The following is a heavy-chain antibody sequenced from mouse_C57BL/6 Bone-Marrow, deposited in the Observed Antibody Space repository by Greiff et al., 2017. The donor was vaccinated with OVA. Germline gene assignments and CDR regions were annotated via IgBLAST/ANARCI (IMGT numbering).Heavy chain of an antibody. V-gene: IGHV8-12*01. Sequence: QVQLKVSGPGILQSSQTLSLTCSFSGFSLSTSGMGVSWIRQPSGKGLEWLAHIYWDDDKRYNPSLKSRLTISKDTSRNQVFLKITSVDTADTATYYCARRATSNWYFDVWGTGTTVTVSS. CDR3: ARRATSNWYFDV. D-gene: IGHD2-10*02. J-gene: IGHJ1*03. CDR2: IYWDDDK. CDR1: GFSLSTSGMG.